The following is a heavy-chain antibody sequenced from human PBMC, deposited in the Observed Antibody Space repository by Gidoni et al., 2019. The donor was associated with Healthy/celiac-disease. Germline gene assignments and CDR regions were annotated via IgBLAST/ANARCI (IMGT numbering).Heavy chain of an antibody. D-gene: IGHD3-22*01. V-gene: IGHV4-39*02. J-gene: IGHJ4*02. CDR3: AREDLNYYDSSGSFDD. Sequence: GWIRQPPGKGLEWIGSIYYSGSTYYNPSLKSRVTISVDTSKNQFSLKLSSVTAADTAVYYCAREDLNYYDSSGSFDDWGQGTLVTVSS. CDR2: IYYSGST.